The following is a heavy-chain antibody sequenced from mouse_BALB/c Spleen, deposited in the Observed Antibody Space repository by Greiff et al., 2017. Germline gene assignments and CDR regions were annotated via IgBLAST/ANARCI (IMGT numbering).Heavy chain of an antibody. D-gene: IGHD1-1*01. CDR1: GFTFTDYY. Sequence: EVKLMESGGGLVQPGGSLRLSCATSGFTFTDYYMSWVRQPPGKALEWLGFIRNKANGYTTEYSASVKGRFTISRDNSQSILYLQMNTLRAEDSATYYCARAFYYGSSDYAMDYWGQGTSVTVSS. J-gene: IGHJ4*01. CDR3: ARAFYYGSSDYAMDY. CDR2: IRNKANGYTT. V-gene: IGHV7-3*02.